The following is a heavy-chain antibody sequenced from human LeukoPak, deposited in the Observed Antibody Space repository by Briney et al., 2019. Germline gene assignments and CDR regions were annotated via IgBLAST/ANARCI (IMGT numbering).Heavy chain of an antibody. CDR1: GGSISSGSYY. Sequence: IPSETLSLTCTVSGGSISSGSYYWSWIRQPPGKGLEWIGHIYDSGSTNYNPSLKSRVTISVDTSKNQFSLKLSSVTAADTAVYFCARTGARYFDFWGRGTLVTVSS. CDR3: ARTGARYFDF. J-gene: IGHJ4*02. CDR2: IYDSGST. V-gene: IGHV4-61*01. D-gene: IGHD1-14*01.